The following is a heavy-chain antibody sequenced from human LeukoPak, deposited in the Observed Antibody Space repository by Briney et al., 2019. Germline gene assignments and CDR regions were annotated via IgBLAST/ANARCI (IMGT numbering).Heavy chain of an antibody. J-gene: IGHJ5*02. Sequence: GASVKVSCKASGYTFTSYGISWVRQAPGQGLEWMGWISAYNGNTNYAQKLQGRVTMTTDTSTSTAYMELRSLRSDDTAVYYCARAQGYKVGATGFDPWGQGTLVTVSS. CDR1: GYTFTSYG. CDR3: ARAQGYKVGATGFDP. D-gene: IGHD1-26*01. V-gene: IGHV1-18*01. CDR2: ISAYNGNT.